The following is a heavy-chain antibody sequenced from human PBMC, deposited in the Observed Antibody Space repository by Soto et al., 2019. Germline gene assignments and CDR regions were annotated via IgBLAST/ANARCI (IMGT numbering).Heavy chain of an antibody. CDR2: ISGSGGST. J-gene: IGHJ4*02. CDR1: GFTFSSYA. Sequence: EVQLLESGGGLVQPGGSLRLSCAASGFTFSSYAMRWVRQAPVKGLEWVSAISGSGGSTYYADSVKGRFTISRDNSKNTRYLQMNGVRAEDTAVYYCARRGSGSYCDHWGQGTLVTVSS. D-gene: IGHD1-26*01. V-gene: IGHV3-23*01. CDR3: ARRGSGSYCDH.